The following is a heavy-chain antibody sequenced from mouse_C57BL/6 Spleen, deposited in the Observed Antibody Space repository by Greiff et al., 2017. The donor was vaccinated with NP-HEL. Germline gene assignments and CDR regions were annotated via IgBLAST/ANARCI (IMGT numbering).Heavy chain of an antibody. J-gene: IGHJ3*01. CDR2: IDPETGGT. D-gene: IGHD2-4*01. V-gene: IGHV1-15*01. CDR3: TRSYYDSMAWFAY. CDR1: GYTFTDYE. Sequence: QVQLQQSGAELVRPGASVTLSCTASGYTFTDYEMHWVKQTPVHGLEWIGAIDPETGGTAYNQKFKGKAILTADKSSSTAYMELRSLTSEDSAVYYCTRSYYDSMAWFAYWGQGTLVTVSA.